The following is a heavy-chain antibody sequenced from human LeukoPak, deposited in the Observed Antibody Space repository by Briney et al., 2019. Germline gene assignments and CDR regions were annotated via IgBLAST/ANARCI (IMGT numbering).Heavy chain of an antibody. CDR3: ARGYFDWLLWDY. CDR2: IYYSGST. V-gene: IGHV4-59*01. Sequence: SETLSLTCAVYGGSFSGYYWSWIRQPPGKGLEWIGYIYYSGSTNYNPSLKSRVTISVDTSKNQFSLKLSSVTAADAAVYYCARGYFDWLLWDYWGQGTLVTVSS. J-gene: IGHJ4*02. CDR1: GGSFSGYY. D-gene: IGHD3-9*01.